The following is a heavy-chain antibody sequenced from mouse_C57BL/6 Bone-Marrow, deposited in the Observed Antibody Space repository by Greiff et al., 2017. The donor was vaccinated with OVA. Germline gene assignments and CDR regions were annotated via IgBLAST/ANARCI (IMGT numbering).Heavy chain of an antibody. J-gene: IGHJ3*01. V-gene: IGHV1-15*01. Sequence: QVQLQQSGAELVRPGASVTLSCKASGYTFTDYEMHWVKQAPVHGLEWIGAIDPETGGTAYNQKFKGKAILTADKSSSTAYMELRSLTSEDSAVYYGTREGIYYDYDEGAYWGQGTLVTVSA. CDR2: IDPETGGT. D-gene: IGHD2-4*01. CDR1: GYTFTDYE. CDR3: TREGIYYDYDEGAY.